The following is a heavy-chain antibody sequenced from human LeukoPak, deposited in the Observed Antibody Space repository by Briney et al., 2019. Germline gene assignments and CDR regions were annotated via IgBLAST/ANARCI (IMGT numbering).Heavy chain of an antibody. V-gene: IGHV1-2*02. D-gene: IGHD6-13*01. J-gene: IGHJ5*02. CDR2: INPNSGGT. CDR3: AREGQQLVNWFDP. CDR1: GYTFTGYY. Sequence: ASVKVSCKASGYTFTGYYMHWVRQAPGQGLEWMGWINPNSGGTNYAQKFQGRVTMTRDTSISTAYMELSRPRSDDTAVYYCAREGQQLVNWFDPWGQGTLVTDSS.